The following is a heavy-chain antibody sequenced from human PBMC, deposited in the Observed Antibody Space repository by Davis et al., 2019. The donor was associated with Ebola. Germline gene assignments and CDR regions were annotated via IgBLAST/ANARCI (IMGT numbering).Heavy chain of an antibody. CDR2: IYYSGST. CDR3: ARDGTYCSGGSCENPHVVTAIGRRAFDI. Sequence: PSETLSLTCTVSGGSISRYYWSWIRQHPGKGLEWIGYIYYSGSTYYNPSLKSRVTISVDTSKNQFSLKLSSVTAADTAVYYCARDGTYCSGGSCENPHVVTAIGRRAFDIWGQGTMVTVSS. V-gene: IGHV4-31*03. CDR1: GGSISRYY. J-gene: IGHJ3*02. D-gene: IGHD2-15*01.